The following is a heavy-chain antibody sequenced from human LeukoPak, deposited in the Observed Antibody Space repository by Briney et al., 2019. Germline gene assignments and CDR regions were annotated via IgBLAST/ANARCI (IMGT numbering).Heavy chain of an antibody. CDR3: ASYTVDYYYYGMDV. CDR1: GFTVSSNY. D-gene: IGHD4-23*01. J-gene: IGHJ6*02. V-gene: IGHV3-66*01. Sequence: PGGSLRLSCAASGFTVSSNYMSWVRQAPGKGLEWVSVIYSGGSTYYADSVKGRFTISRDNSKNTLYLQMNSLRAEDTAVYYCASYTVDYYYYGMDVWGQGTTATVSS. CDR2: IYSGGST.